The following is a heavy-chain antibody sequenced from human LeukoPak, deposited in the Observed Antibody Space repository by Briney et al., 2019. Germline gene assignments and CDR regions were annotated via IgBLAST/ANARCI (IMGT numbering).Heavy chain of an antibody. J-gene: IGHJ4*02. CDR2: ISGSGGST. Sequence: PGGSLRLSCAASGFTFSSYAMSWVRQAPGKGLEWVSVISGSGGSTYYADSVKGRFTISRDSSKNTLYLQMNSLRAEDTAVYYCAKESSSRYNRGGYDYWGQGTLVTVSS. CDR3: AKESSSRYNRGGYDY. D-gene: IGHD6-13*01. V-gene: IGHV3-23*01. CDR1: GFTFSSYA.